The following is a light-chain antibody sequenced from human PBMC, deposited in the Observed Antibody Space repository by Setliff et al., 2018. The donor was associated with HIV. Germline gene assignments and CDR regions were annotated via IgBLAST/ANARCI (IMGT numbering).Light chain of an antibody. Sequence: QAVVTQEPSLTVSPGGTVTLTCGSSTGAVTSGHYPYWFQQKPGQAPRTLIYDTTNKHSWTPARFSGSLLGDKAALTLSGAQPEDEAEYYCLLSYSGASGVFVTVTKATVL. CDR2: DTT. V-gene: IGLV7-46*01. CDR3: LLSYSGASGV. CDR1: TGAVTSGHY. J-gene: IGLJ1*01.